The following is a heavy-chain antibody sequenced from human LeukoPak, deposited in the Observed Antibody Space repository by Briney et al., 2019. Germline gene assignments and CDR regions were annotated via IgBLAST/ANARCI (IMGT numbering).Heavy chain of an antibody. CDR2: ISGSGGGT. Sequence: GGSLRLSCAVSGITLSNYGVSWVRQAPGKGLEWVAGISGSGGGTNYADSVKGRFTISRDNPKNTLFLQMNNLRAEDTAVYFCAKRGVVIRAILVGFHKEAYYFDSWGQGALVTVSS. J-gene: IGHJ4*02. CDR1: GITLSNYG. D-gene: IGHD2-21*01. V-gene: IGHV3-23*01. CDR3: AKRGVVIRAILVGFHKEAYYFDS.